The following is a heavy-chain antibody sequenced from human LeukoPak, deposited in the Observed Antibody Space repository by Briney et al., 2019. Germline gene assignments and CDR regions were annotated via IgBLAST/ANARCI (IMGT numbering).Heavy chain of an antibody. J-gene: IGHJ4*02. D-gene: IGHD6-19*01. CDR1: GFSFSDYN. CDR3: XXXXWDNSGWYYLDT. V-gene: IGHV3-30*03. Sequence: GGSLRLSCAASGFSFSDYNMHWVRQAPGKGLEWMAVISYHGINEYYADSVKGRFTISRDNSKSTLHLQMNSLRADTAVYYCXXXXWDNSGWYYLDTWGQGTLLTVSS. CDR2: ISYHGINE.